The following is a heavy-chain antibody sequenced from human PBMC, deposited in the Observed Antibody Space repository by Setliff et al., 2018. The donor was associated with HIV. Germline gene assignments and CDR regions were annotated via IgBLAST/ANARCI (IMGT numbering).Heavy chain of an antibody. V-gene: IGHV1-8*02. CDR2: VNPKSGNT. CDR3: ATQLRRGYSYGSLFDY. D-gene: IGHD5-18*01. J-gene: IGHJ4*02. Sequence: GASVKVSCKASGCSFSNYDTNWMRQATGQGPEWVGWVNPKSGNTGYSQKFQGRLTISTDNSKNTLYLQMNSLRAEDTAVYYCATQLRRGYSYGSLFDYWGQGTLVTVSS. CDR1: GCSFSNYD.